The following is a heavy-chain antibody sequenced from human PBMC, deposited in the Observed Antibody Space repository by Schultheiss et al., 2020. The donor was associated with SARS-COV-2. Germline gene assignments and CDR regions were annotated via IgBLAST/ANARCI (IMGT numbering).Heavy chain of an antibody. CDR2: IYYSGST. Sequence: SETLSLTCAVSGYSISSGYYWGWIRQPPGKGLEWIGYIYYSGSTNYNPSLKSRVTISVDTSKNQFSLKLSSVTAADTAVYYCASGREQIDYWGQGTLVTVSS. J-gene: IGHJ4*02. CDR3: ASGREQIDY. D-gene: IGHD5-24*01. CDR1: GYSISSGYY. V-gene: IGHV4-38-2*01.